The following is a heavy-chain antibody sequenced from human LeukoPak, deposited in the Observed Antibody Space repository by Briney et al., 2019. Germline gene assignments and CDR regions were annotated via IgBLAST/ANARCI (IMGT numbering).Heavy chain of an antibody. CDR2: IYTSGST. Sequence: SETLSLTCTVSGGSISSYYWSWIRQPAGKGLEWIGRIYTSGSTNYNPSLKSRVTMSVDTSKNQFSLKLSSVTAADTAVYYCARGRDDILTGSSYYYYYYMDVWGKGTTVTISS. D-gene: IGHD3-9*01. V-gene: IGHV4-4*07. CDR3: ARGRDDILTGSSYYYYYYMDV. J-gene: IGHJ6*03. CDR1: GGSISSYY.